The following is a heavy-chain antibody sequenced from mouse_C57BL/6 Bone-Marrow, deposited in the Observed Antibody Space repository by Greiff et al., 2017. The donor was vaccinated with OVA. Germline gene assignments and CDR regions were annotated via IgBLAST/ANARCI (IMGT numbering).Heavy chain of an antibody. CDR3: ARHEDGYYASYFDY. J-gene: IGHJ2*01. D-gene: IGHD2-3*01. CDR2: IYPGAGDT. Sequence: VQLQQSGPELVKPGASVKISCKASGYAFSSSWMNLVKQRPGKGLEWIGRIYPGAGDTNYNGKFKGKATLTADKSSSTAYMQLTSLTSEDSAVYFGARHEDGYYASYFDYWGQGTTLTVSS. V-gene: IGHV1-82*01. CDR1: GYAFSSSW.